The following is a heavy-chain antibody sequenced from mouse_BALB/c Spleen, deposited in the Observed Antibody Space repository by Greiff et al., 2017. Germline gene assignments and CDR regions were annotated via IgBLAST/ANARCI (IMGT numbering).Heavy chain of an antibody. J-gene: IGHJ4*01. V-gene: IGHV5-17*02. CDR2: ISSGSSTI. D-gene: IGHD2-4*01. CDR1: GFTFSSFG. CDR3: ARGYDYLYAMDY. Sequence: VQLKESGGGLVQPGGSRKLSCAASGFTFSSFGMHWVRQAPEKGLEWVAYISSGSSTIYYADTVKGRFTISRDNPKNTLFLQMTSLRSEDTAMDYCARGYDYLYAMDYWGQGTSVTVSS.